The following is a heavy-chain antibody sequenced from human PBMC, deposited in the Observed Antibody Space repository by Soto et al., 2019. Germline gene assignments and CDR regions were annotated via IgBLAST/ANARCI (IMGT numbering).Heavy chain of an antibody. CDR1: GGTFSSYA. CDR2: IIPIFGTA. CDR3: ARRGYDFWSGTQDWFDP. J-gene: IGHJ5*02. Sequence: QVQLVQSGAEVKKPGSSVKVSCKASGGTFSSYAISWVRQAPGQGLEWMGGIIPIFGTANYAQKFQGRVTITADESTSTAYMELSSLRSEDTAVYYCARRGYDFWSGTQDWFDPWGQGTLFTVSS. V-gene: IGHV1-69*01. D-gene: IGHD3-3*01.